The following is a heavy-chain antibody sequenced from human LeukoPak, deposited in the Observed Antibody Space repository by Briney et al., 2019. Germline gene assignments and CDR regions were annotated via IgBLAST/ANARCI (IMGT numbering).Heavy chain of an antibody. D-gene: IGHD6-13*01. CDR3: ARDGQVHSSSWNNWFDP. V-gene: IGHV1-2*02. CDR2: INPNSGGT. J-gene: IGHJ5*02. Sequence: ASVKVSCKASGYTFTGYYMHWVRQAPGQGLEWVGWINPNSGGTNYAQKFQGRVTMTRDTSISTAYMELSRLRSDDTAVYYCARDGQVHSSSWNNWFDPWGQGTLVTVSS. CDR1: GYTFTGYY.